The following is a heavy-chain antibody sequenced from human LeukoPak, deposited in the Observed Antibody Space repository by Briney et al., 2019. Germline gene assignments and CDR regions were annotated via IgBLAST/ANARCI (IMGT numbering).Heavy chain of an antibody. D-gene: IGHD4-17*01. J-gene: IGHJ3*02. CDR1: GFTFSSYS. CDR2: ISSSSSYI. CDR3: ARGTVTTIWGAFDI. V-gene: IGHV3-21*01. Sequence: GGSLRLSCAASGFTFSSYSMNWVRQAPGKGLDWVSSISSSSSYIYYADSVKGRFTISRDNAKNSLYLQMNSLRAEDTAVYYCARGTVTTIWGAFDIWGQGTMVTVSS.